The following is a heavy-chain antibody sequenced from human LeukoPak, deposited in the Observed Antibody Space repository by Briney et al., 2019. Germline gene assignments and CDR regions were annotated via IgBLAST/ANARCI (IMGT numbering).Heavy chain of an antibody. D-gene: IGHD1-14*01. V-gene: IGHV3-21*01. CDR3: AASPPQTITSWYFDL. J-gene: IGHJ2*01. CDR2: ISSSSSYI. CDR1: GFTFSNYA. Sequence: GAPLRLSCAASGFTFSNYAMSWVRQAPGKGLEWVSSISSSSSYIYYANSVKGRFTISRNNAKNSLYLQMNSLRAEDTAVYYCAASPPQTITSWYFDLWGRGTLVTVSS.